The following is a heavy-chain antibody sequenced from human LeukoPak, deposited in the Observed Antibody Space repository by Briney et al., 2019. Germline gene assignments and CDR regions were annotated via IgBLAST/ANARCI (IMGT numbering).Heavy chain of an antibody. J-gene: IGHJ6*02. Sequence: SVKVSCKASGYTFTSYGISWVRQAPGQGLEWMGGIIPIFGTANYAQKFQGRVTITADESTSTAYMELSSLRSEDTAVYYCARSAIFGVVIGLGGMDVWGQGTTVTVSS. CDR3: ARSAIFGVVIGLGGMDV. V-gene: IGHV1-69*13. D-gene: IGHD3-3*01. CDR1: GYTFTSYG. CDR2: IIPIFGTA.